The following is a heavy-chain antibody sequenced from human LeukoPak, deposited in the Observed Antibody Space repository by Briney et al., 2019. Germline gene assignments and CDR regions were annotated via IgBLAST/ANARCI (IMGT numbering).Heavy chain of an antibody. CDR1: GYTFTGYY. CDR2: INPNSGGT. CDR3: ARDYCSSTSCLFDY. J-gene: IGHJ4*02. Sequence: ASVKVSCKASGYTFTGYYMHWVRQAPGQGLEWMGRINPNSGGTNYAQKFQGRVTMTRDTSISTAYMELSRLRSDDTAVYYCARDYCSSTSCLFDYWGQGTLVTVSS. D-gene: IGHD2-2*01. V-gene: IGHV1-2*06.